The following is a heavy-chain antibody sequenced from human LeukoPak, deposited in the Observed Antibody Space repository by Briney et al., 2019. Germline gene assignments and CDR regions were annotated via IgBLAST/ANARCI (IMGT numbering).Heavy chain of an antibody. CDR1: GGSISSYY. V-gene: IGHV4-4*07. D-gene: IGHD2-2*01. Sequence: PSETLSLTCTVSGGSISSYYWSWIRQPAGKGLEWIGRIYPSGSTYYNPSLKSRVTISVDTSKNQFSLKLSSVAAADTAVYYCARPNPYCSSTSCSFDYWGQGTLVTVSS. J-gene: IGHJ4*02. CDR3: ARPNPYCSSTSCSFDY. CDR2: IYPSGST.